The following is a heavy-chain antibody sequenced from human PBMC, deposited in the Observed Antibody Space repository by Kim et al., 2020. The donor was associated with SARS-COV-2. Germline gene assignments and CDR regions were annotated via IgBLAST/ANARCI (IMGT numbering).Heavy chain of an antibody. D-gene: IGHD3-9*01. Sequence: GESLKISCKGSGYSFTSYWIGWVRQMPGKGLEWMGIIYPGDSDTRYSPSFQGQVTISADKSISTAYLQWSSLKASDTAMYYCARHGRYFDWPYAIDYWGQGTLVTVSS. CDR1: GYSFTSYW. J-gene: IGHJ4*02. V-gene: IGHV5-51*01. CDR3: ARHGRYFDWPYAIDY. CDR2: IYPGDSDT.